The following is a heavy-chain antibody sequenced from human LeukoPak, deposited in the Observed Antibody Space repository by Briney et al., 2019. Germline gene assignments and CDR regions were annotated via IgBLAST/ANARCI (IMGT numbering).Heavy chain of an antibody. V-gene: IGHV3-48*02. J-gene: IGHJ4*02. CDR3: ARKLAL. Sequence: GGSLRLSCAASGFSFSSYGMNWVRQAPGQGLEWVSYIDPTGRSVYYADSVKGRFTVSRDNANHSVFLQMNTLRDDDPAVYFCARKLALWGQGTLVTVSS. CDR2: IDPTGRSV. CDR1: GFSFSSYG.